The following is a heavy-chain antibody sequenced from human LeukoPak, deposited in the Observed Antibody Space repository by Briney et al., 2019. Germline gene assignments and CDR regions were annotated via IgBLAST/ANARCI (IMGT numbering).Heavy chain of an antibody. CDR3: VRPQWGSPSDPFDI. J-gene: IGHJ3*02. CDR1: GFTFSSYA. D-gene: IGHD1-26*01. Sequence: PGGSLRLSCAASGFTFSSYAMHWVRQAPGKGLEWVSYISGSGNTIYYTDSVKGRFTISRDNAKNSLYLQMNSLRDEDTAVFYCVRPQWGSPSDPFDIWGQGTMVTVSS. V-gene: IGHV3-48*02. CDR2: ISGSGNTI.